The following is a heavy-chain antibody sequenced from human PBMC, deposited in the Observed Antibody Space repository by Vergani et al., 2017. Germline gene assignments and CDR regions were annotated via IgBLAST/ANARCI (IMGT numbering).Heavy chain of an antibody. CDR3: AKANPRKSGYDYLYYYHAMVV. Sequence: EVQLLESGGDLVQPGGSLRLSCAASGFTFNHYAINWVRQAPGKGLEWVSGISGSGGSTYYAGSVKGRFTISRDSSKNTLYLQMNSLSAGDTAVSYCAKANPRKSGYDYLYYYHAMVVWAQGTTVTVSS. J-gene: IGHJ6*02. CDR1: GFTFNHYA. D-gene: IGHD5-12*01. V-gene: IGHV3-23*01. CDR2: ISGSGGST.